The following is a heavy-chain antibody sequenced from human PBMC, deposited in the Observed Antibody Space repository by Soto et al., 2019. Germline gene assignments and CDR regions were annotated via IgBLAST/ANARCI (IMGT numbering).Heavy chain of an antibody. Sequence: GGSLRLSCAASGFTFSDYYMSWIRQSPGKGLEWVSYISGGGGSTISYADSVKGRFTISRDNAQNSLYLQMNSLRAEDTAVYYCARVRGYYDSSGFDYWGRGALVTVPQ. CDR2: ISGGGGSTI. CDR3: ARVRGYYDSSGFDY. CDR1: GFTFSDYY. J-gene: IGHJ4*02. V-gene: IGHV3-11*01. D-gene: IGHD3-22*01.